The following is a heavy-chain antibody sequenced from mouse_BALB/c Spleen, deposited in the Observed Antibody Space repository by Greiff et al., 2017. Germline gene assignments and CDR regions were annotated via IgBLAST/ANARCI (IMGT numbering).Heavy chain of an antibody. CDR1: GFDFSRYW. J-gene: IGHJ3*01. D-gene: IGHD2-10*02. CDR3: ARRQYGNYAWFAY. CDR2: INPDSSTI. V-gene: IGHV4-1*02. Sequence: EVKLLESGGGLVQPGGSLKLSCAASGFDFSRYWMSWVRQAPGKGLEWIGEINPDSSTINYTPSLKDKFIISRDNAKNTLYLQMSKVRSEDTALYYCARRQYGNYAWFAYWGQGTLVTVSA.